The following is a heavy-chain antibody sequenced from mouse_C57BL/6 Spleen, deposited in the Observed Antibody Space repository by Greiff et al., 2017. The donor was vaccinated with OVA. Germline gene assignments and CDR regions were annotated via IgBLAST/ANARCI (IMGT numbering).Heavy chain of an antibody. Sequence: QVQLKESGPELVKPGASVKISCKASGYAFSSSWMNWVKQRPGKGLEWIGRIYPGDGDTNSNGKFKGKATLTADKSSSTAYMQLSSLTSEDSAVYFCARSASLGAMDYWGQGTSVTVSS. CDR3: ARSASLGAMDY. CDR2: IYPGDGDT. D-gene: IGHD6-1*01. CDR1: GYAFSSSW. J-gene: IGHJ4*01. V-gene: IGHV1-82*01.